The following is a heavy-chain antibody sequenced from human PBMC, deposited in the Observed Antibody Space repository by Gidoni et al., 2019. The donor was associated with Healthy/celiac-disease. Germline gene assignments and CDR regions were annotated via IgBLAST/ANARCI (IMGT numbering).Heavy chain of an antibody. Sequence: QVQLLQSGAEVKKPGSSVKVSCNASGGTFSSYAISWVRQAPGQGLEWMGGIIPIFGTANYAQKFQGRVTITADESTSTAYMELSSLRSEDTAVYYCAREMATTYFDYWGQGTLVTVSS. V-gene: IGHV1-69*01. D-gene: IGHD1-1*01. CDR1: GGTFSSYA. CDR3: AREMATTYFDY. J-gene: IGHJ4*02. CDR2: IIPIFGTA.